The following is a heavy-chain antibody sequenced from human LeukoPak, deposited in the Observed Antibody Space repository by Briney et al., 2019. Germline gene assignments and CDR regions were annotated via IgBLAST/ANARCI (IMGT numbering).Heavy chain of an antibody. CDR3: ARAVLEWLWVWFDP. CDR1: RGTFSSYA. Sequence: RASVKVSCKASRGTFSSYAISWVRQAPGQGLEWMGGIIPIFGTANYAQKFQGRVTITADESTSTAYMELSSLRSEDTAVYYCARAVLEWLWVWFDPWGQGTLVTVSS. J-gene: IGHJ5*02. V-gene: IGHV1-69*13. CDR2: IIPIFGTA. D-gene: IGHD3-3*01.